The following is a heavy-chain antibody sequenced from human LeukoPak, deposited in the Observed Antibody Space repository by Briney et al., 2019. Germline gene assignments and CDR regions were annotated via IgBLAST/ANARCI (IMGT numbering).Heavy chain of an antibody. Sequence: SQTLSLTCTVSGGSISSGSYYWSWIRQPAGKGLEWIGRIYTSGSTNYNPSLKSRVTISVDTPKNQFPLKLSSVTAADTAVYYCARAVAGRGDFDYWGQGTLVTVSS. D-gene: IGHD6-19*01. CDR2: IYTSGST. V-gene: IGHV4-61*02. CDR1: GGSISSGSYY. CDR3: ARAVAGRGDFDY. J-gene: IGHJ4*02.